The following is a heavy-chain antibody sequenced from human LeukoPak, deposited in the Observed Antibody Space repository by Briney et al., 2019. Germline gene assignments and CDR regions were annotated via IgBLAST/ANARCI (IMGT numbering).Heavy chain of an antibody. CDR1: GYSISSGYY. J-gene: IGHJ4*02. V-gene: IGHV4-38-2*02. Sequence: SETLSLTCTVSGYSISSGYYWGWIRQPPGKGLEWIGSIYHSGSTYYKPSLKSRVTISVDTSKNQFSLKLSSVTAADTAVYYCVFEIFGSGYYLDYWGQGTLVTVSS. D-gene: IGHD3-22*01. CDR3: VFEIFGSGYYLDY. CDR2: IYHSGST.